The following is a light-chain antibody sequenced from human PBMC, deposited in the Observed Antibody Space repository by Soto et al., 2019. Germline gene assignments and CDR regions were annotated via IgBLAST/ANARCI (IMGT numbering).Light chain of an antibody. CDR3: SSYTSRDIYVV. CDR2: RNH. J-gene: IGLJ2*01. Sequence: QSVLTQPPSVSGAPGQRVTISCTGTRSNIGAGYDVHWYQQIPGTAPKLLIYRNHDRPSGVPDRFSGSKSGTSASLTITGLQAEDEADYYCSSYTSRDIYVVFGGGTQLTVL. CDR1: RSNIGAGYD. V-gene: IGLV1-40*01.